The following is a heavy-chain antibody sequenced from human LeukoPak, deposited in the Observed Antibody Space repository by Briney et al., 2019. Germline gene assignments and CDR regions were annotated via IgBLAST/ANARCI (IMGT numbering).Heavy chain of an antibody. V-gene: IGHV3-64*01. CDR1: GFSISSYA. CDR3: ARDFSYGSGFDY. J-gene: IGHJ4*02. D-gene: IGHD5-18*01. Sequence: PGGSLRLSCAASGFSISSYALHWVRQAPGKGLQYVPGISNGGSIDYANSVKGRFTISRDNSKNTLYLQMGSLRPEDMAVYHCARDFSYGSGFDYWGQGILVTVSS. CDR2: ISNGGSI.